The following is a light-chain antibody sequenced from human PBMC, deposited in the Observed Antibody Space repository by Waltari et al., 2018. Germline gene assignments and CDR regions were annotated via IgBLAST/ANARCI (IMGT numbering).Light chain of an antibody. Sequence: QLVVTQSPSASASLGASVKLTCTPRSGHSSTTIAWLQQQPEKGPRYLMTVNSDGSHSRGDEIPDRFSGSSSGAERHLPISSLQAEDEADYYCQTGGHGTWVFGGGTKLTVL. CDR2: VNSDGSH. CDR1: SGHSSTT. CDR3: QTGGHGTWV. V-gene: IGLV4-69*01. J-gene: IGLJ3*02.